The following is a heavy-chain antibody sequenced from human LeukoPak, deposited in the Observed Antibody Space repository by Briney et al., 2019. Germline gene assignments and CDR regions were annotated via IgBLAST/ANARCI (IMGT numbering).Heavy chain of an antibody. V-gene: IGHV4-34*01. J-gene: IGHJ5*02. Sequence: SETLSLTCAVYGGSFSGYYWSWIRQPPGKGLEWIGEINHSGSTNYNPSLKSRVTISVDTSKNQFSLKLSSVTAADTAVYYCARVKSRRDGYNFLISRPLGFDPWGQGTLVTVSS. CDR3: ARVKSRRDGYNFLISRPLGFDP. D-gene: IGHD5-24*01. CDR1: GGSFSGYY. CDR2: INHSGST.